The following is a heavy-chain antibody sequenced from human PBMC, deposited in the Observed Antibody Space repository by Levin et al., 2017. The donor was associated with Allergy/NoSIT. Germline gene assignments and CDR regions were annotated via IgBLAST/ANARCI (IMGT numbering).Heavy chain of an antibody. V-gene: IGHV2-26*01. CDR2: IFSNDEK. J-gene: IGHJ3*02. CDR3: ARIRSVNYDILTGYYNLDAFDI. CDR1: GFSLSNARMG. Sequence: SGPTLVKPTETLTLTCTVSGFSLSNARMGVSWIRQPPGKALEWLAHIFSNDEKSYSTSLKSRLTISKDTSKSQVVLTMTNMDPVDTATYYCARIRSVNYDILTGYYNLDAFDIWGQGTMVTVSS. D-gene: IGHD3-9*01.